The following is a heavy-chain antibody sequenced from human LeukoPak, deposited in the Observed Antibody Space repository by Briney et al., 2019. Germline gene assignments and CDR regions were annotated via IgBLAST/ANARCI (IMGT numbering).Heavy chain of an antibody. V-gene: IGHV1-3*04. J-gene: IGHJ5*02. CDR1: GYTFTNYA. CDR2: INTDNGDT. Sequence: ASVKVSCKTSGYTFTNYAIHWVRQAPGQRLEWMGWINTDNGDTKYSQKFQGRITITRDTSASTAYMELSSLRSEDTAVYYCARGGDNWKNWSGPWGQGTLVTVSS. D-gene: IGHD1-1*01. CDR3: ARGGDNWKNWSGP.